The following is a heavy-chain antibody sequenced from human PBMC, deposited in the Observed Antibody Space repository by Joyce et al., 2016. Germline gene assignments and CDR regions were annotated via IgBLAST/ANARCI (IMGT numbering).Heavy chain of an antibody. J-gene: IGHJ4*02. CDR3: ARHQSDFWSGYYPPPFDY. Sequence: EVQLVQSGPEVKKPGESLRISCKASGYNCSKHWIGWVRQMPGKGPEWMGIFYAADSDIRYHPSCQVHVTFSVDTSINTAYLQWSSLKASDSAIYYCARHQSDFWSGYYPPPFDYWGQGSLVIVSS. CDR2: FYAADSDI. CDR1: GYNCSKHW. V-gene: IGHV5-51*01. D-gene: IGHD3-3*01.